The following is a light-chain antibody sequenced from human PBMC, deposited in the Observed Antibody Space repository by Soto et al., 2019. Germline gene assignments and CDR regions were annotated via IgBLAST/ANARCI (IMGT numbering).Light chain of an antibody. J-gene: IGKJ4*01. V-gene: IGKV3-11*01. CDR1: QSVSNL. Sequence: EIVLTQFPATLSLSPGERVTLSCRASQSVSNLLDWYQQKPGQAPRLLIYGASNRATGIPGRFSGSGSGTDFSLTISSLEPEDFAVYYCQQRRDLLTFGGGTKVEIK. CDR2: GAS. CDR3: QQRRDLLT.